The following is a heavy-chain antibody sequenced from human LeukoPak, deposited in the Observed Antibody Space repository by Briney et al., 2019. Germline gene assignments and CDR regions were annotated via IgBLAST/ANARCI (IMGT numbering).Heavy chain of an antibody. Sequence: GASVTVSFTSSGFTFTGHYIHWVRQAPGQGLEWMGYIGPRNSAASYAEKFHGRVTMTRDTSLSTAYMELSRLTSDDTAVYYCAREGSDQLSKDFDYWGQGTLVTVSS. J-gene: IGHJ4*02. V-gene: IGHV1-2*02. CDR1: GFTFTGHY. CDR2: IGPRNSAA. CDR3: AREGSDQLSKDFDY. D-gene: IGHD2-2*01.